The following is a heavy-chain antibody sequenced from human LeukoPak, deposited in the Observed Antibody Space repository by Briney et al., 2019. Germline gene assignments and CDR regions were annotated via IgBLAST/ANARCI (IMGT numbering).Heavy chain of an antibody. CDR1: GFDFHNYV. Sequence: GGSLRLSCAASGFDFHNYVIHWVRQAPGKGLEWVAVISYAVNIKYYADSVKGRFTISRDSSSKTVFLQMNSLRTEDTAVYYCARGSLGRITIFGVVISGSDYGMDVWGQGTTVTVSS. J-gene: IGHJ6*02. V-gene: IGHV3-30-3*01. CDR3: ARGSLGRITIFGVVISGSDYGMDV. CDR2: ISYAVNIK. D-gene: IGHD3-3*01.